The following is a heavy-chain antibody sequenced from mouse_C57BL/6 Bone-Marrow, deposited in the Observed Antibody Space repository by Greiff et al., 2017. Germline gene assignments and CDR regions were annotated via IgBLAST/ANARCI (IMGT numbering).Heavy chain of an antibody. V-gene: IGHV1-54*01. CDR1: GSAFTNYL. D-gene: IGHD1-1*01. Sequence: QVQLQQSGAELVRPGTSVKVSCKASGSAFTNYLIEWVTQRPGQGLEWIGVINPGSGGTNYNEKFKGKATLTADKSSSTAYMQLSSLTSEDSAVYFCARSSYWYFDVWGTGTTVTVSS. CDR2: INPGSGGT. J-gene: IGHJ1*03. CDR3: ARSSYWYFDV.